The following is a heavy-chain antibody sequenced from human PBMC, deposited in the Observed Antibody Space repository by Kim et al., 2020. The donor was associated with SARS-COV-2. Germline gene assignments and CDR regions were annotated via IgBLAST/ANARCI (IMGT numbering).Heavy chain of an antibody. D-gene: IGHD4-17*01. CDR1: GFTFDDYA. Sequence: GGSLRLSCAASGFTFDDYAMHWVRQAPGKGLEWVSGISWNSGSIGYADSVKGRFTISRDNAKNSLYLQMNSLRAEDTALYYCAKSSTGDYPFGAFDIWGQGTMVTVSS. CDR3: AKSSTGDYPFGAFDI. CDR2: ISWNSGSI. J-gene: IGHJ3*02. V-gene: IGHV3-9*01.